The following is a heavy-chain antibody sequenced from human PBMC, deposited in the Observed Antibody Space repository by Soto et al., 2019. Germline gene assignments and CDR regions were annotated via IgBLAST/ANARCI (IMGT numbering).Heavy chain of an antibody. Sequence: SGPTLVNPTQTLTLTCTFSGFSLSTSGVGVGWIRQPPGKALEWLAVIYWDDSYHYSPSLRSRLTITKDTSKNQVVLTMTNMDPVDTATYYCAHKGYGDYPLDYWGQAILVTVPS. CDR1: GFSLSTSGVG. V-gene: IGHV2-5*02. D-gene: IGHD4-17*01. CDR2: IYWDDSY. CDR3: AHKGYGDYPLDY. J-gene: IGHJ4*02.